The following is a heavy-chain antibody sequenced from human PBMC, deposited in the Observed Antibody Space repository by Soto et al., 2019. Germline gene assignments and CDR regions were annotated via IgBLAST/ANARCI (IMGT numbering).Heavy chain of an antibody. J-gene: IGHJ5*01. V-gene: IGHV4-4*02. CDR2: IKHTGDA. CDR1: GDSIKTETW. Sequence: QVHLQESGPGLVKPSETLSLTCAVSGDSIKTETWWSWLRQLPGTGLEWIGEIKHTGDANANPALRSRVSMSVARTKNQFFLNLRSVSAADTAVYFGAREGRLHWFESWGQGTLVTVSS. CDR3: AREGRLHWFES.